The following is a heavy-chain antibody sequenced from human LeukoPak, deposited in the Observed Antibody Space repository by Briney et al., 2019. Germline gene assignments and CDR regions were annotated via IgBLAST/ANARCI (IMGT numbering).Heavy chain of an antibody. V-gene: IGHV4-59*01. J-gene: IGHJ6*04. Sequence: KPSETLSLTCTVSGGSISSYYWSWIRQPPGKGLEWIGYIYYSGSTNYNPSLKSRVTISVDTSKNQFSLKLSSVTAADTAVYYCARDLSSGWSNYGYGMDVWGKGTTVTVSS. CDR3: ARDLSSGWSNYGYGMDV. CDR2: IYYSGST. CDR1: GGSISSYY. D-gene: IGHD6-19*01.